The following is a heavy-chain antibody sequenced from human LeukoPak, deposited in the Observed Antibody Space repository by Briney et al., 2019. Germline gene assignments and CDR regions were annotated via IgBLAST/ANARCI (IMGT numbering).Heavy chain of an antibody. D-gene: IGHD5-24*01. CDR3: ARRPRMATIGRRFDP. Sequence: PSQTLSLTCAVSGGSISSGGYSWSWIRQPPGKGLEWIGEINHSGSTNYNPSLKSRVTISVDTSKNQFSLKLSSVTAADTAVYYCARRPRMATIGRRFDPWGQGTLVTVSS. V-gene: IGHV4-30-2*01. CDR2: INHSGST. CDR1: GGSISSGGYS. J-gene: IGHJ5*02.